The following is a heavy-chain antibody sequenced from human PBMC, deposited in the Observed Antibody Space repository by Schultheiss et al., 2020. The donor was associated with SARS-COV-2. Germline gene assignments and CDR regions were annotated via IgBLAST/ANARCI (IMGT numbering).Heavy chain of an antibody. J-gene: IGHJ6*02. CDR2: ISYDGSND. V-gene: IGHV3-30-3*01. Sequence: GESLKISCAASEFTFTTFTMHWVRQGPGKGLEWVALISYDGSNDFYADSVKGRFTISRDNSKNTLYLQMNSLRAEDTAVYYCAKDSPDGYILTGIGPYYYYYGMDVWGQGTTVTVSS. CDR1: EFTFTTFT. CDR3: AKDSPDGYILTGIGPYYYYYGMDV. D-gene: IGHD5-24*01.